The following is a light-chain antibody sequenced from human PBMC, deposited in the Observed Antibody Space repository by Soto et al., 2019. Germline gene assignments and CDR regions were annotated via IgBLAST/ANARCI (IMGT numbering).Light chain of an antibody. V-gene: IGLV2-14*03. CDR3: SSLTASGSYV. Sequence: QSALTQPASVSGSPGQSIAISCTGTSSDVGSYNYVSWYQQYPGKAPKLMIHDVNKWPSGISDRFSDSNSGNTASLTISGPYAEDEADYYCSSLTASGSYVFGTGTKVTVL. J-gene: IGLJ1*01. CDR2: DVN. CDR1: SSDVGSYNY.